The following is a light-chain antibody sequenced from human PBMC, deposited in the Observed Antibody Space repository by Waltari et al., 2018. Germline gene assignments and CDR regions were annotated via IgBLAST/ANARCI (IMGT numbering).Light chain of an antibody. CDR3: QAWDSSHVV. J-gene: IGLJ2*01. CDR1: ELGDKS. CDR2: QDS. Sequence: SYEPTPPPSVSVSGGQTASITSSGDELGDKSDCWYQQTPGQSPVLVIDQDSQRPSGIPERFSGSSSGNTATLTIGGTQAMDEADYYCQAWDSSHVVFGGGTKLTVL. V-gene: IGLV3-1*01.